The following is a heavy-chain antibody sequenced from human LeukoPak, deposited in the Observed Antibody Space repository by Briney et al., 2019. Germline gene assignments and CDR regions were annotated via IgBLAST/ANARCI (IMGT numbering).Heavy chain of an antibody. CDR2: VSYTGRT. J-gene: IGHJ3*01. V-gene: IGHV4-59*01. Sequence: PLETLSLTRTVSGGSLSGYYWSWIRQPPGKRLEWIGYVSYTGRTKYNPSLQSRVTISIDTSKSQFSLKLTSVTSADTAVYSCARLLDNDISGDPDTFDVWGQGTTVIASS. CDR3: ARLLDNDISGDPDTFDV. D-gene: IGHD3-22*01. CDR1: GGSLSGYY.